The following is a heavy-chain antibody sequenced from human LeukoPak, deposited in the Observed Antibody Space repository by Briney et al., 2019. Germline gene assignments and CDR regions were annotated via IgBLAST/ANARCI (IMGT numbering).Heavy chain of an antibody. J-gene: IGHJ4*02. D-gene: IGHD5-12*01. CDR1: GFSFSTYS. CDR2: ISSGGSYI. Sequence: GGSLRLSCAAPGFSFSTYSMNWVRQAPGKGLEWVSSISSGGSYIFYADSVKGRFTISRDNAKNSLYLQMNSLRAEDTAVYYCARANIVATYFDYWGQGTLVTVSS. V-gene: IGHV3-21*01. CDR3: ARANIVATYFDY.